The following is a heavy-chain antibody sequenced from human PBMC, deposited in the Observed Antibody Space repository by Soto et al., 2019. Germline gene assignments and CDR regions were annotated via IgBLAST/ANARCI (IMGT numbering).Heavy chain of an antibody. CDR1: GYTFTSYD. CDR2: MNPNSGNT. Sequence: QVQLVQSGAEVKKPGASVKVSCKASGYTFTSYDINWVRQATGQGLEWMGWMNPNSGNTGYAQKFQGRVTMTRNTSISTAYMELSSLRSEDTAVYYCVRGAKADFWSGYYTGIYYYYGMDVWGQGTTVTVSS. D-gene: IGHD3-3*01. V-gene: IGHV1-8*01. CDR3: VRGAKADFWSGYYTGIYYYYGMDV. J-gene: IGHJ6*02.